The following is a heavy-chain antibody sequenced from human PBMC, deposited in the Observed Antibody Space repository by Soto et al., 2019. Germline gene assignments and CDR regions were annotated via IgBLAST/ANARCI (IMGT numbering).Heavy chain of an antibody. V-gene: IGHV1-69*01. CDR3: AGERAVGGVVDY. Sequence: QVQLVQSGAEVKKPGSSVKVSCKASGGTFSSYAISWVRQAPGQGLEWMGGLIPIFGTANYAKKFQGRVMITTDEYTSTAYMELSSLRSDDTAVYYCAGERAVGGVVDYWGQGTLVTVSS. CDR2: LIPIFGTA. CDR1: GGTFSSYA. J-gene: IGHJ4*02.